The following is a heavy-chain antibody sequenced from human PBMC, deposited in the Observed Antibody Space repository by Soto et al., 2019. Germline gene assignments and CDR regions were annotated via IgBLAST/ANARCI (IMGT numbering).Heavy chain of an antibody. V-gene: IGHV3-23*01. Sequence: GGSLRLSCAASGFTFSSYAMSWVRQAPGKGLEWVSAISGSGSSTYYADSVKGRFTISRDNSKNTLYLQMNSLRAEDTAVYYCAKCGSEYYYYYYGMDVWGQGTTVTVSS. CDR1: GFTFSSYA. CDR3: AKCGSEYYYYYYGMDV. J-gene: IGHJ6*02. CDR2: ISGSGSST. D-gene: IGHD6-25*01.